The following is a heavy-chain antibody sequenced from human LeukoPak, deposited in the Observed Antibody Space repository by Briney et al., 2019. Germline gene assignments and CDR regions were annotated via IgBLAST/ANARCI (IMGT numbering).Heavy chain of an antibody. D-gene: IGHD3-22*01. V-gene: IGHV3-23*01. CDR3: AKDFLFNYYDSSGYYFDY. Sequence: GGSLRLSCAASGFTFSSYAMSWVRQAPGKGLEWVSAISGSGGSAYYADSVKGRFTISRDNSKNTLYLQMNSLRAEDTAVYYCAKDFLFNYYDSSGYYFDYWGQGTLVTVSS. CDR1: GFTFSSYA. CDR2: ISGSGGSA. J-gene: IGHJ4*02.